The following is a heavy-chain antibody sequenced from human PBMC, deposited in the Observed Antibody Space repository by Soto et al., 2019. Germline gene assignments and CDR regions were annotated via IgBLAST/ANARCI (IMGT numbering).Heavy chain of an antibody. CDR1: GFTFSSYA. D-gene: IGHD3-22*01. J-gene: IGHJ4*02. CDR2: ISYDGSNK. Sequence: HPGGSLRLSCAASGFTFSSYAMHWVRQAPGKGLEWVAVISYDGSNKYYADSVKGRFTISRDNSKNTLYLQMNSLRAEDTAVYYCAREVDYDPIDYWGQGTLVTVSS. V-gene: IGHV3-30-3*01. CDR3: AREVDYDPIDY.